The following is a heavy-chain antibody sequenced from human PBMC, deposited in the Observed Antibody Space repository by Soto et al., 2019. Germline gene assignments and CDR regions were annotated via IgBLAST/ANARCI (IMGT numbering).Heavy chain of an antibody. V-gene: IGHV1-46*03. Sequence: ASVKVSCKVSGYTFTSYYMHWVRQAPGQGLEWMGIINPSGGSTSYAQKFQGRVTMTRDTSTSTVYMELSSLRSEDTAVYYCARVLSEQLDFDYWGQGTLVTVSS. J-gene: IGHJ4*02. D-gene: IGHD6-6*01. CDR2: INPSGGST. CDR1: GYTFTSYY. CDR3: ARVLSEQLDFDY.